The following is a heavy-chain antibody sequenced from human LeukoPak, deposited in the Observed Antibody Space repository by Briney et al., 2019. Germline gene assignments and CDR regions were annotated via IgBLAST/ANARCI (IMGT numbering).Heavy chain of an antibody. D-gene: IGHD5-18*01. CDR1: GFTVSSTY. V-gene: IGHV3-53*01. J-gene: IGHJ4*02. Sequence: GGSLRLACVASGFTVSSTYMTWVRQAPGKGLEWVSVIYSGGTYYADSVKGRFTISTDNSKNTLYLQMSSLRAEDTAVYYCARDGEYSYGYGFDYWGLGTLVTVSA. CDR3: ARDGEYSYGYGFDY. CDR2: IYSGGT.